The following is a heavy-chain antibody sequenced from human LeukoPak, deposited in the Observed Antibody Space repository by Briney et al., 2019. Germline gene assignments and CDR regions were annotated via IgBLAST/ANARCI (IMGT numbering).Heavy chain of an antibody. Sequence: PGGSLRLSCAASGFTFSSYSMNWVRQAPGKGLEWVSSISSSSSYIYYADSVKGRFTISRDNAQNSLYLQMNSLRAEDTAVYYCARGVSAVAGSFDYWGQGTLVTVSS. CDR1: GFTFSSYS. J-gene: IGHJ4*02. CDR2: ISSSSSYI. D-gene: IGHD6-19*01. CDR3: ARGVSAVAGSFDY. V-gene: IGHV3-21*01.